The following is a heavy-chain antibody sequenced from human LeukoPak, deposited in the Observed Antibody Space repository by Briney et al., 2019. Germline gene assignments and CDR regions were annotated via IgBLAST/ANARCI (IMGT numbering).Heavy chain of an antibody. CDR2: VHLDGRT. CDR1: GGSVINTNW. V-gene: IGHV4-4*02. Sequence: SGPLSLTCGVSGGSVINTNWWTWVRQPPGKGLEWIGEVHLDGRTNYNPSLESRLTMSVDVSENQVSLKLTSVTAADTAVYYCAREGGFYRPLDYSGQGTLVTVSS. D-gene: IGHD3-3*01. J-gene: IGHJ4*02. CDR3: AREGGFYRPLDY.